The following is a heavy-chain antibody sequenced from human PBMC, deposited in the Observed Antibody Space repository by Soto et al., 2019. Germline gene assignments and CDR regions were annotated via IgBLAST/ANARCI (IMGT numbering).Heavy chain of an antibody. D-gene: IGHD3-10*01. Sequence: SETLSLTCIVSGGSISSSYWSWIRQPAGKGLEWIGRIDSSGSADYHSSLKSRVTMSVDTSKNQVSLKLSAVTAADTAVYYCARYYWSLRYSDYRGLATLVPVSS. CDR3: ARYYWSLRYSDY. CDR2: IDSSGSA. V-gene: IGHV4-4*07. J-gene: IGHJ4*02. CDR1: GGSISSSY.